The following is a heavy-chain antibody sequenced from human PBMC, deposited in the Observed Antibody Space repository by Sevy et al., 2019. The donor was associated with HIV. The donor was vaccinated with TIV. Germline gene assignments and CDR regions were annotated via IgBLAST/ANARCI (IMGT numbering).Heavy chain of an antibody. J-gene: IGHJ5*02. V-gene: IGHV3-74*03. Sequence: GGSLRLSCAASGFTFRSYWMHWVRQVPGKGLVWVSRIHSDGSTTTYADSVKGRFTISRDNAKSTLYLQMNSLRAEDTAVYYCARDPFYDSSGYLFDPWGQGTLVTVSS. CDR2: IHSDGSTT. D-gene: IGHD3-22*01. CDR3: ARDPFYDSSGYLFDP. CDR1: GFTFRSYW.